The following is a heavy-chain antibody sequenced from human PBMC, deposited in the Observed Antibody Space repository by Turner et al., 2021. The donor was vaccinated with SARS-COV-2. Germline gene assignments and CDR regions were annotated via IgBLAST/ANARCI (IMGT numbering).Heavy chain of an antibody. CDR1: GFTFSSYV. V-gene: IGHV3-23*01. J-gene: IGHJ4*02. D-gene: IGHD3-22*01. Sequence: EVQLLESGGGLVQPGGSLRLSCAASGFTFSSYVMSWVRQAPGKGLEWVSSISVSGGSTYYADSVKGRFTISRDNSKNTLYLQMNSLRAEDTAVYYCARGNYDSLSWGQGTLVTVSS. CDR3: ARGNYDSLS. CDR2: ISVSGGST.